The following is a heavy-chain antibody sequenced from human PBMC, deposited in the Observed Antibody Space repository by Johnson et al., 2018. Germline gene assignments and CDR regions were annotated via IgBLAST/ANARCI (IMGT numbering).Heavy chain of an antibody. V-gene: IGHV4-59*01. J-gene: IGHJ6*02. D-gene: IGHD4-23*01. CDR1: GGSISSYY. CDR2: IFSSGST. Sequence: QVQLQESGPGLVKPSETLSLTCIVSGGSISSYYWCWIRQPPGQGLEWIGYIFSSGSTNYNPSLTSRVTISVDTSKNQFSLKLSSVTPADPAVYYRASGGGNPYYYYGMDVWGQGTTVTVSS. CDR3: ASGGGNPYYYYGMDV.